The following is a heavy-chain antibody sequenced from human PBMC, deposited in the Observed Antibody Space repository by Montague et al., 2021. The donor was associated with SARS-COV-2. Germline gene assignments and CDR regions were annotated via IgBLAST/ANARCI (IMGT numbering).Heavy chain of an antibody. CDR2: THQWGGT. J-gene: IGHJ4*02. CDR3: ASHFVWQQLYT. V-gene: IGHV4-4*02. Sequence: SETLSLTCAVSGDSIKSEHWWSWVRQPPGKGLEWIAETHQWGGTNYNPSLRCRVSILLDKSKNQFSLTLTSVTAADTAMYYCASHFVWQQLYTWGQGALVSVSS. CDR1: GDSIKSEHW. D-gene: IGHD6-13*01.